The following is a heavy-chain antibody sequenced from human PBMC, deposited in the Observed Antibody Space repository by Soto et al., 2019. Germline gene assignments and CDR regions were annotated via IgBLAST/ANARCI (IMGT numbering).Heavy chain of an antibody. Sequence: EVQLVESGGGVVQPGGSLRLSCTASGFTFNTHWMHWVRQARGKGLVWVSRIYFDGITTNYADSVQGRLTVSRDNAKNKVYRHVNALRDENSAVYYFARGDAMGVDYWGQGTLVAVSS. J-gene: IGHJ4*02. CDR3: ARGDAMGVDY. CDR1: GFTFNTHW. D-gene: IGHD1-26*01. CDR2: IYFDGITT. V-gene: IGHV3-74*01.